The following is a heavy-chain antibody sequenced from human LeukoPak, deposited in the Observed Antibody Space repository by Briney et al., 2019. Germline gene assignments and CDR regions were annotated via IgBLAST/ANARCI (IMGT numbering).Heavy chain of an antibody. CDR2: ISYDGSNK. D-gene: IGHD1-26*01. CDR3: AKDPESVHSGSYGY. J-gene: IGHJ4*02. Sequence: GRSLRLSCAASGFTFSSYAMHWVRQAPGKGLEGVAVISYDGSNKYYADSVKGRFTISRDNSKNTLYLQMNSLRAEDTAVYYCAKDPESVHSGSYGYWGQGTLVTVSS. V-gene: IGHV3-30*04. CDR1: GFTFSSYA.